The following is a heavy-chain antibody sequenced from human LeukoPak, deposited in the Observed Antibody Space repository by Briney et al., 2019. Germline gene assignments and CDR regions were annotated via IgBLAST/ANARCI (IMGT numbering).Heavy chain of an antibody. Sequence: GGSLRLSCAASGFTFSSYAMSWVRQAPGKGLEWVSTVSGGGGTTYYADSVKGRFTISRNNSKNTLFLQMNSLRAEDTAIYYCAKDMGYCSSATCYGLDYWGQGTLVTVSS. J-gene: IGHJ4*02. CDR2: VSGGGGTT. CDR3: AKDMGYCSSATCYGLDY. CDR1: GFTFSSYA. D-gene: IGHD2-2*01. V-gene: IGHV3-23*01.